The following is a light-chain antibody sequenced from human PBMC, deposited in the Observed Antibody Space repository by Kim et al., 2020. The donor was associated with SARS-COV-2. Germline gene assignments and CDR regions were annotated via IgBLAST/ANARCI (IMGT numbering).Light chain of an antibody. CDR2: DKN. J-gene: IGLJ3*02. Sequence: ELTQDPAVSVALGQTVRITCQGDSLRSYYASWYQQKPGQAPLLVIYDKNNRPSGIPDRFSGSSSGNTASLTITGAQAEDEADYYCNSRESGVNHVVFGG. CDR1: SLRSYY. V-gene: IGLV3-19*01. CDR3: NSRESGVNHVV.